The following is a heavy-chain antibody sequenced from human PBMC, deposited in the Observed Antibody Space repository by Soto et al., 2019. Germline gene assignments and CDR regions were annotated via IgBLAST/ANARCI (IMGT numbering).Heavy chain of an antibody. CDR1: GGSFIGYY. CDR2: INHSGST. V-gene: IGHV4-34*01. D-gene: IGHD5-12*01. Sequence: SETLSLTCAVYGGSFIGYYWSWIRQPPGKGLEWIGEINHSGSTNYNPSLKSRVTISVDTSKNQFSLKLSSVTAADTAAYYCARSSSALMGWLRFGGPYYYMDVWGKGTTVTVSS. CDR3: ARSSSALMGWLRFGGPYYYMDV. J-gene: IGHJ6*03.